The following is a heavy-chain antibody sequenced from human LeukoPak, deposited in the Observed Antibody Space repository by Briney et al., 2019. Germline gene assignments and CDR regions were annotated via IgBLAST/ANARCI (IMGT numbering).Heavy chain of an antibody. CDR1: GGSFSGYY. J-gene: IGHJ3*02. Sequence: ETLSLTCAVYGGSFSGYYWSWIRQPPGKGLEWIGEINHSGSTNYNPSLKSRVTISVDTSKNQFSLKLSSVTAADTAVYYCARDSPDAFDIWGQGTMVTVSS. V-gene: IGHV4-34*01. CDR2: INHSGST. CDR3: ARDSPDAFDI.